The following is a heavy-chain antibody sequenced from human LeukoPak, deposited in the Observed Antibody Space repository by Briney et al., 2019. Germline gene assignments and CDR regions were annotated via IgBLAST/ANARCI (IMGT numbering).Heavy chain of an antibody. CDR1: GFTFKSYG. D-gene: IGHD5-12*01. Sequence: GGSLRLACTASGFTFKSYGFHWVRQAPGKGLEWVAFRRYDGGRTQYADSVKGRFTVSRDNSKNTLSLQMSSLTTEDTAVYFCAKDQKAISVVRVAYTRPNWLDLWGQRTLVTVSS. J-gene: IGHJ5*02. CDR3: AKDQKAISVVRVAYTRPNWLDL. V-gene: IGHV3-30*02. CDR2: RRYDGGRT.